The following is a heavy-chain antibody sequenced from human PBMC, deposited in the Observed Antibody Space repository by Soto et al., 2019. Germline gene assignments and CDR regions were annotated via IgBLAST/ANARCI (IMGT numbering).Heavy chain of an antibody. V-gene: IGHV1-3*01. CDR1: GYTFTSYA. Sequence: ASVKVSCKASGYTFTSYAMHWVLQAPGQRLERMGWINAGNGNTKYSQKFQGRVTITRDTSASTAYMELSSLRSEDTAVYYCARDRLAKLLWFGEAPRDGMDVWGQGTTVTVSS. D-gene: IGHD3-10*01. CDR2: INAGNGNT. J-gene: IGHJ6*02. CDR3: ARDRLAKLLWFGEAPRDGMDV.